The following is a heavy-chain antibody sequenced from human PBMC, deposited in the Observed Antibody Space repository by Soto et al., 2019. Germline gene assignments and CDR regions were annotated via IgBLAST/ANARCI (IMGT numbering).Heavy chain of an antibody. J-gene: IGHJ4*02. Sequence: GASVKVSCKASGYTFTSYYMHWVRQAPGQGLEWMGIINPSGGSTSYAQKFQGRVTMTRDTSTSTVYMELSSLRSEDTAVYYCARGGVDRYCSGGGCSYWGQGTLVTVSS. D-gene: IGHD2-15*01. CDR3: ARGGVDRYCSGGGCSY. CDR1: GYTFTSYY. CDR2: INPSGGST. V-gene: IGHV1-46*01.